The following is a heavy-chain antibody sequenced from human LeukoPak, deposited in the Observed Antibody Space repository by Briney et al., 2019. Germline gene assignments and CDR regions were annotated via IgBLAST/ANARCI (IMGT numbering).Heavy chain of an antibody. CDR1: GGSLNGHY. J-gene: IGHJ5*01. V-gene: IGHV4-34*01. CDR3: ARVGGYYSGSGSYYNTPFDC. CDR2: GDDSGGT. D-gene: IGHD3-10*01. Sequence: PSETLSLTCAVYGGSLNGHYWSWIRHSPGKGLEWIGEGDDSGGTKFNPSLKSRVSISADTSKNQFSLKLTSMTAADTAVYYCARVGGYYSGSGSYYNTPFDCWGQGTLVTVSS.